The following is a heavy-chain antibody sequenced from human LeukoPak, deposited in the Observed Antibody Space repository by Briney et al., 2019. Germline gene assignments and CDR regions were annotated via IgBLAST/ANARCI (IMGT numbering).Heavy chain of an antibody. D-gene: IGHD3-10*01. CDR3: VREIKIMGFRAFDY. Sequence: GGSLRLSCAGSGFAFSEYWMHWARQTPEKGLMWVSRINDGGTYTAYADSVKGRFAVSRDNAENTLYLQMDSLTVEDTGLYYCVREIKIMGFRAFDYWGQGTPVTVST. J-gene: IGHJ4*02. CDR2: INDGGTYT. V-gene: IGHV3-74*01. CDR1: GFAFSEYW.